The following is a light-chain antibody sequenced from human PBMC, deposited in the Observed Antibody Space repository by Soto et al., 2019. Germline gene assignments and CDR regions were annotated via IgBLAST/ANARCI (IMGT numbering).Light chain of an antibody. CDR1: SSNIGSNY. Sequence: QSVLTQPPSASGTPGQRVTISCSGSSSNIGSNYVYWYQQLPGTAPNLLLYSNNHRPSAGPARCSGCTSGTSASLAISGLRPEDEADYYCAAWDDSLRGPHWVFGGGTKLTVL. CDR3: AAWDDSLRGPHWV. V-gene: IGLV1-47*02. CDR2: SNN. J-gene: IGLJ3*02.